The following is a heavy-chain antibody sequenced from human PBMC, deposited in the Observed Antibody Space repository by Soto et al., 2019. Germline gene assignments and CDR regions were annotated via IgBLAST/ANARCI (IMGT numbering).Heavy chain of an antibody. CDR2: ISSSVSYT. Sequence: QVQVVESGGGLVKPGGSLRISCAASGFTFSDYYMTWIRQAPGKGLEWVSYISSSVSYTNYADSVKGRFTISRDNAKNSVYLQMNSLGAEDTAVYYCAKASGRVTKRFDSWGQGTLVTVSS. J-gene: IGHJ4*02. D-gene: IGHD4-17*01. CDR3: AKASGRVTKRFDS. V-gene: IGHV3-11*06. CDR1: GFTFSDYY.